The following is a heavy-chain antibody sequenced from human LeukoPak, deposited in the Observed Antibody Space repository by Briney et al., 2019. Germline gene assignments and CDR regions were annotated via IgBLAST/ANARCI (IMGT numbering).Heavy chain of an antibody. CDR2: ISSSSSTI. V-gene: IGHV3-48*04. CDR3: ARAVVGTPSYFDY. J-gene: IGHJ4*02. Sequence: TGGSLRLSCAASGFTFSSYSMNWVRQAPGKGLEWVSYISSSSSTIYYADSVKGRFTISRDNAKNSLYLQMNSLRAEDTAVYYCARAVVGTPSYFDYWGQGTLVTVSS. CDR1: GFTFSSYS. D-gene: IGHD2-15*01.